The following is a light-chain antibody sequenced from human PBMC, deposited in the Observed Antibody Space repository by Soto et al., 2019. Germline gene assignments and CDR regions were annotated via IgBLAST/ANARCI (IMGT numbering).Light chain of an antibody. J-gene: IGLJ1*01. CDR1: SSNIGAGYD. CDR3: QSYDSSLSRFV. V-gene: IGLV1-40*01. CDR2: GND. Sequence: QSALTQSPSVSGAPGQRVTISCAGNSSNIGAGYDVHWYKQLPGTAPKVLIYGNDNRPSGVPDRFSGSKSGTSGSLVISGLQAEDEADYYCQSYDSSLSRFVFGSGTKVTVL.